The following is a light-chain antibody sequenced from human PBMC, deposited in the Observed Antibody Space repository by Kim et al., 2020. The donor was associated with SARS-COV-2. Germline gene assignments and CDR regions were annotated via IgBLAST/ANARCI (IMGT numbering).Light chain of an antibody. V-gene: IGLV3-19*01. CDR2: AKT. J-gene: IGLJ2*01. CDR1: SLKSDY. CDR3: SSRDSNNKHLI. Sequence: LGQKVEITCQGESLKSDYASWYQQKPGQAPVLVIYAKTTRPSGIPDRFSGSSSRDTASLTITGAQAEDEADYYCSSRDSNNKHLIFGGGTQLTVL.